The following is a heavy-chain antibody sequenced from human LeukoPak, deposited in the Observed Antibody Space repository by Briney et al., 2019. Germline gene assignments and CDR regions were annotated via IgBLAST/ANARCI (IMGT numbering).Heavy chain of an antibody. V-gene: IGHV3-23*01. CDR1: GFTFNIHA. CDR3: ARSVVVIPQFDY. Sequence: GGSLRLPCAASGFTFNIHAMNWVRQAPGKGLEWVSTINNSGGRTYYADSVKGRFTISRDNSRNTLYLQMNTLSIEDTAVYYCARSVVVIPQFDYWGQGILVTVSS. D-gene: IGHD2-21*01. J-gene: IGHJ4*02. CDR2: INNSGGRT.